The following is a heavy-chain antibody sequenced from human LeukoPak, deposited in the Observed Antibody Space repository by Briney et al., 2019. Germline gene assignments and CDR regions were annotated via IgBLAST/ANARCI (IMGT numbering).Heavy chain of an antibody. J-gene: IGHJ1*01. CDR1: GFTFSNYW. D-gene: IGHD3-3*01. CDR3: ARETSTIFRVGID. V-gene: IGHV3-74*01. Sequence: GGSLRLSCVASGFTFSNYWMHWVRQAPGQGLVWVSRFNTDGSSTSYADSVKGRFTISRDNAENTLYLQMNNLRAEATAVYYCARETSTIFRVGIDWGQGTVVTVSA. CDR2: FNTDGSST.